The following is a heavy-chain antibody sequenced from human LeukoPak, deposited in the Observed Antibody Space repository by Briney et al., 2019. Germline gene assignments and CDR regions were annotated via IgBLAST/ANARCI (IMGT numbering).Heavy chain of an antibody. CDR1: GFTFSKYG. Sequence: GGSLRLSCAASGFTFSKYGMHWVRQAPGKGLEWGAVIWHDGSNKYHADSVKGRFTISRDNSKNTLYLQMNSLRAEDTAVYYCAKGWVFAYGGEDHWGQGTLVTVSS. CDR3: AKGWVFAYGGEDH. J-gene: IGHJ4*02. CDR2: IWHDGSNK. V-gene: IGHV3-33*06. D-gene: IGHD4-23*01.